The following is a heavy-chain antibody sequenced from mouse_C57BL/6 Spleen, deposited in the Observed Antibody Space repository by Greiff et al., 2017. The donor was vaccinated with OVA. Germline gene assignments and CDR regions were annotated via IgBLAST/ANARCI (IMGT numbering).Heavy chain of an antibody. V-gene: IGHV1-64*01. CDR2: IHPNSGST. J-gene: IGHJ4*01. Sequence: QVQLQQPGAELVKPGASVKLSCKASGYTFTSYWMHWVKQRPGQGLEWIGMIHPNSGSTNYNEKFKSKATLTVDKSSSTAYMQLSSLTSEDSAVYYCARYGDLLYAMDYWGQGTSVTVSS. CDR3: ARYGDLLYAMDY. D-gene: IGHD2-10*01. CDR1: GYTFTSYW.